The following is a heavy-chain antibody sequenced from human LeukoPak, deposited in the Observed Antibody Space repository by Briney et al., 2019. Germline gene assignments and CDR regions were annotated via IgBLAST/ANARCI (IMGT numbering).Heavy chain of an antibody. CDR1: GYTFTSYA. CDR3: AREGYSSSWYAYFQH. V-gene: IGHV1-2*02. J-gene: IGHJ1*01. D-gene: IGHD6-13*01. CDR2: INPNSGGT. Sequence: ASVKVSCKASGYTFTSYAMNWVRQAPGQGLEWMGWINPNSGGTNYAQKFQGRVTMTRDTSISTAYMELSRLRSDDTAVYYCAREGYSSSWYAYFQHWGQGTLVTVSS.